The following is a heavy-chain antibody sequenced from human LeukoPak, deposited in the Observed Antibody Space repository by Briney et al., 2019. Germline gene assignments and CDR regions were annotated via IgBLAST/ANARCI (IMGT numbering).Heavy chain of an antibody. CDR2: INGGGGST. V-gene: IGHV3-23*01. D-gene: IGHD4-17*01. Sequence: PGGYLRLSCAASGFTFSIYAMTWVRQTPGKGLEWVSAINGGGGSTYADSVKGRFTISRDNAKSTLYLQMDSLRAEDTAVYYCAKDLVTTLHWYFDLWGRGTLVTVSS. CDR1: GFTFSIYA. CDR3: AKDLVTTLHWYFDL. J-gene: IGHJ2*01.